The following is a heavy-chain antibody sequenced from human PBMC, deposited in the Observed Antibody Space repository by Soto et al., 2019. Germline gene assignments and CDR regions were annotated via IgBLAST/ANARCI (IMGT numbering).Heavy chain of an antibody. Sequence: SETLSLTCTVSGGSISSYYWSWIRQPPGKGLEWIGYIYYSGSTGSTNYNPSLKSRLTISVDKSKNQFSLKLTSVTAADTAVYYCARARATIAAAAIFDCWGQGTLVTVSS. CDR3: ARARATIAAAAIFDC. J-gene: IGHJ4*02. V-gene: IGHV4-59*12. CDR1: GGSISSYY. CDR2: IYYSGSTGST. D-gene: IGHD6-13*01.